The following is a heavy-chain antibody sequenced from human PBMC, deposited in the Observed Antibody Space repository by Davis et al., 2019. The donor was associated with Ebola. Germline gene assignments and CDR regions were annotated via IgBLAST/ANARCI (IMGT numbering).Heavy chain of an antibody. CDR1: GYSFTSYW. J-gene: IGHJ4*02. D-gene: IGHD5-12*01. CDR2: IYPDDSAT. Sequence: GESLKISCQVSGYSFTSYWIAWVRQMPGKGLEWMGIIYPDDSATTYSPSFQGQVSISVDNSISTAYLRWSSLKASDTAMYFCARGIDRISGYDYWGQGTLVTVSS. CDR3: ARGIDRISGYDY. V-gene: IGHV5-51*01.